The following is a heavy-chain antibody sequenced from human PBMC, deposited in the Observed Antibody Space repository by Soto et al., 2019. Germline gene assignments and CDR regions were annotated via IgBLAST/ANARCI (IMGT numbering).Heavy chain of an antibody. D-gene: IGHD3-22*01. CDR1: GFTFSDHY. Sequence: GGSLRLSCAASGFTFSDHYMDWVRQAPGKGLEWVGRTRNKANSYTTEYAASVKGRFTISRDDSKNSLYLQMNSLKTADTAVYYCARSQSYYYDSSGYTGNAFDIWGQGTMVTVSS. CDR2: TRNKANSYTT. CDR3: ARSQSYYYDSSGYTGNAFDI. J-gene: IGHJ3*02. V-gene: IGHV3-72*01.